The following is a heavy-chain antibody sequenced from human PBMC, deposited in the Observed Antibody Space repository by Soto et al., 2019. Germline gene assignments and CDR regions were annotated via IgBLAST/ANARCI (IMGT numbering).Heavy chain of an antibody. CDR3: AREKGYISGPKNFDS. CDR1: GRSVSSGDYF. V-gene: IGHV4-30-4*01. CDR2: IYDSGSS. Sequence: SETLSLTCTVSGRSVSSGDYFWSWIRQPPGKGLEWIGYIYDSGSSYYNPSLKSRVTMSVDTSKNQFSLKLRSVTAADTAMYYCAREKGYISGPKNFDSWGQGTLVTVSS. D-gene: IGHD5-12*01. J-gene: IGHJ4*02.